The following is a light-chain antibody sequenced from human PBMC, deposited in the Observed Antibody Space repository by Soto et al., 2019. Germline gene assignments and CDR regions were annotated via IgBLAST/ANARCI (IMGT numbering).Light chain of an antibody. CDR1: QSIGSF. CDR2: DVS. V-gene: IGKV3-11*01. J-gene: IGKJ2*01. CDR3: QQRSNWPPEYI. Sequence: EIVLTQSPATLPLSPGERASLSCRASQSIGSFLAWYQHKPGQAPRLLIYDVSTRATGVPARFSGSGSGANFTLTISSLELEDFAVYYCQQRSNWPPEYIFGQGTKLEIK.